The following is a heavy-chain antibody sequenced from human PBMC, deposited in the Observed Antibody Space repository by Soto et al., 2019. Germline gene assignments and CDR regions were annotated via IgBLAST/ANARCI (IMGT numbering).Heavy chain of an antibody. CDR1: GGSISSGDYY. Sequence: SETLSLTCTVSGGSISSGDYYWSWIRHPPGKGLEWIGYIYYSGSTYYNPSLKSRVTISVDTSKNQFSLKLSSVTAADTAVYYCARDPPPDYYDSSGQRLWGQGTLVTVS. J-gene: IGHJ4*02. D-gene: IGHD3-22*01. CDR3: ARDPPPDYYDSSGQRL. CDR2: IYYSGST. V-gene: IGHV4-30-4*01.